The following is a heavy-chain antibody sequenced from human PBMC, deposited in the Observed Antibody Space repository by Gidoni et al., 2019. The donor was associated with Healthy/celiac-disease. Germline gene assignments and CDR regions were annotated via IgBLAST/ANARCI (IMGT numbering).Heavy chain of an antibody. V-gene: IGHV3-21*01. CDR3: ARDPHLMGGAFDI. CDR2: ISSSSSYI. Sequence: EVQLVESGGGLVKPGGSLRLSCAASGFTFSSYSMNWVRQAPGKGLEWVSSISSSSSYIYYADSVKGRFTISRDNAKNSLYLQMNSLRAEDTAVYYCARDPHLMGGAFDIWGQGTMVTVSS. CDR1: GFTFSSYS. D-gene: IGHD3-10*01. J-gene: IGHJ3*02.